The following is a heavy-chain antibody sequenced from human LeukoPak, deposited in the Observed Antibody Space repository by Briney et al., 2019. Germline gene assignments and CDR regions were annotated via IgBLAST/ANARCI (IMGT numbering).Heavy chain of an antibody. CDR3: ARVFSTSTSSLDY. Sequence: GASVKVSCKASGYTYTGYSLHWVRRAPEQGLEWMGWMNPNSGVTNYAQKFQGRVIMTRDTSISTAYMELSRLTSDDTAVYYCARVFSTSTSSLDYWGQGTLVTVSS. CDR1: GYTYTGYS. J-gene: IGHJ4*02. D-gene: IGHD2-2*01. V-gene: IGHV1-2*02. CDR2: MNPNSGVT.